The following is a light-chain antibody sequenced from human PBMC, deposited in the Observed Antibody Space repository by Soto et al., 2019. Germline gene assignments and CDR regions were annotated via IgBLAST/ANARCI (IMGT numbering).Light chain of an antibody. J-gene: IGKJ1*01. CDR3: QQYNNWPPWT. CDR1: QNVRSN. V-gene: IGKV3D-15*01. CDR2: DAS. Sequence: EIVLTQSPGTLSLSPGERATLSCRASQNVRSNFLAWYQQKPGQAPRLLIYDASNRATGIPARFSGSGSGTEFTLTISSLQSEDFAVYYCQQYNNWPPWTFGQGTKVDIK.